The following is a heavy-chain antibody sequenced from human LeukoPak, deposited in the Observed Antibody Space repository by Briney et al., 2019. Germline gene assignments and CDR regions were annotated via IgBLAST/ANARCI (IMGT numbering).Heavy chain of an antibody. J-gene: IGHJ4*02. CDR3: ARGGQELDN. Sequence: GGSLRLSWAASGFTFSDFYMSWIRQAPGKGLEWVSYIGSSSTYTNYADSVKGRFTISRDSAKNSLYLQMSSLRADDTAVYYCARGGQELDNWGQGTLVTVSS. CDR2: IGSSSTYT. V-gene: IGHV3-11*06. CDR1: GFTFSDFY. D-gene: IGHD1-26*01.